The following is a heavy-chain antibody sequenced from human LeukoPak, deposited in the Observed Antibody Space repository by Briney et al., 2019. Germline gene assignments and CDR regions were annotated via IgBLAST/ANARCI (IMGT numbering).Heavy chain of an antibody. CDR3: ARVKIVLGDD. J-gene: IGHJ4*02. Sequence: GGSLRLSCAASGFTFSDHYMDWVRQAPGKGLEWVGRIRNKAHSYTTEYAASVKGRFTISRDDSKSSLYLQMNSLKAEDTAVYYCARVKIVLGDDWGQGTLVTVSS. CDR2: IRNKAHSYTT. CDR1: GFTFSDHY. V-gene: IGHV3-72*01. D-gene: IGHD2-21*01.